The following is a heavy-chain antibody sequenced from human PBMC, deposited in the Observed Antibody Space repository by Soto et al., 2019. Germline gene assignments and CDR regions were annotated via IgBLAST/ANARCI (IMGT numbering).Heavy chain of an antibody. D-gene: IGHD6-19*01. CDR1: GGSFSGYY. CDR3: ARSPSPREAVAGIYFDY. CDR2: INHSGST. V-gene: IGHV4-34*01. J-gene: IGHJ4*02. Sequence: SETLSLTCAVYGGSFSGYYWSWIRQPPGKGLEWIGEINHSGSTNYNPSLKSRVTISVDTSKNQFSLKLSSVTAADTAVYYCARSPSPREAVAGIYFDYWGQGTLVTVSS.